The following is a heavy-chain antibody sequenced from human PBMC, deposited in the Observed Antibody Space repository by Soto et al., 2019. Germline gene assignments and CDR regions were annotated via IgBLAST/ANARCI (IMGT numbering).Heavy chain of an antibody. J-gene: IGHJ5*02. Sequence: QLQLQESGSGLVKPSQTLSLTCAVSGGSISSGGYSWSWIRQPPGKGLEWIGYIYHSGSTYYNSFLKSRVTISVDRSKYQFSLKVSSVNAADTAVYYCARVATPWCQGTLVTVSS. V-gene: IGHV4-30-2*01. CDR1: GGSISSGGYS. D-gene: IGHD1-1*01. CDR3: ARVATP. CDR2: IYHSGST.